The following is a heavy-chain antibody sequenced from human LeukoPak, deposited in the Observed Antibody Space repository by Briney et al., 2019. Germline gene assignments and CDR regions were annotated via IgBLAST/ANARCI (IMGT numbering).Heavy chain of an antibody. CDR3: ARRGYSYGLSPIDY. D-gene: IGHD5-18*01. J-gene: IGHJ4*02. CDR2: INHSGST. CDR1: GGSFSGYY. Sequence: SETLSLTCAVYGGSFSGYYWSWIRQPPGKGLEWIGEINHSGSTNYNPSLKSRVTISVDTSKNQFSLKLSSVTAADTAVYHCARRGYSYGLSPIDYWGQGTLVTVSS. V-gene: IGHV4-34*01.